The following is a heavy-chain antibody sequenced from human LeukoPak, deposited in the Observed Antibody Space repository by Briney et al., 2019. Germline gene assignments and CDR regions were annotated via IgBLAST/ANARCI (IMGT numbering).Heavy chain of an antibody. CDR3: ARDTRGLDSWYFDL. CDR2: INPNSGGT. Sequence: ASVKVSCKASGYTLTDFYIHWVRQAPGQGLEWMGRINPNSGGTLYAQIFQGRVTMTRDTSISTAYMELSRLRSDDTAVYYCARDTRGLDSWYFDLWGRGTLVTVSS. J-gene: IGHJ2*01. V-gene: IGHV1-2*06. CDR1: GYTLTDFY. D-gene: IGHD3-10*01.